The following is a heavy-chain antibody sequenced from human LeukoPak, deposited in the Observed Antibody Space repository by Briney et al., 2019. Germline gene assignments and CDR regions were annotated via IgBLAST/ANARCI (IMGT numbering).Heavy chain of an antibody. J-gene: IGHJ4*02. CDR2: IRYDGNNK. CDR1: GFTFSDYS. D-gene: IGHD1-14*01. V-gene: IGHV3-30*02. CDR3: AALDNGRDY. Sequence: GGSLRLSCAASGFTFSDYSMHWVRQAPGKGLNWVAFIRYDGNNKYYADSVKGRFTISRDNSKNMLYLEMNSLSTEDTAVYYCAALDNGRDYWGQGTLVTVSS.